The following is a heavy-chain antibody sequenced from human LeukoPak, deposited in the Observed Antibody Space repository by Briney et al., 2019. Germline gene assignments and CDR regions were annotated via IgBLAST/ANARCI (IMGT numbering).Heavy chain of an antibody. CDR3: ARESNLAAAPHFDY. D-gene: IGHD6-13*01. V-gene: IGHV3-53*01. Sequence: GGSLRLSCAASGFTVSSNYMSWVRQAPGKGLEWVSVIYSGGSTYYADSVKGRFTISRDNSKNTLYLQMNSLRAEDTAVYYCARESNLAAAPHFDYWGQGTLVTVSS. CDR1: GFTVSSNY. CDR2: IYSGGST. J-gene: IGHJ4*02.